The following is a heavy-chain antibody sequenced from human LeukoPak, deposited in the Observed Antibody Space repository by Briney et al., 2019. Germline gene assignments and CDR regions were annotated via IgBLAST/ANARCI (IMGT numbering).Heavy chain of an antibody. CDR1: EFTFSSYS. CDR3: ARDRGGSYSAIDY. V-gene: IGHV3-48*04. J-gene: IGHJ4*02. Sequence: GGSLRLSCAASEFTFSSYSLNWVRQAPGKGLEWVSFISSSSITIYYADSVKGRFTSSRDYAEKSLYLQMNSLRAEDTAVYYCARDRGGSYSAIDYWGQGTLVTVSS. CDR2: ISSSSITI. D-gene: IGHD2-15*01.